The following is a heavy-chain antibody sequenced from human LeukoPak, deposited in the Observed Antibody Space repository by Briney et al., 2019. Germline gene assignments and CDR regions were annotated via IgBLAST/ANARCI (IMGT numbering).Heavy chain of an antibody. CDR1: GFTVSSNY. CDR2: IRSKPYGGTT. D-gene: IGHD2-15*01. J-gene: IGHJ4*02. V-gene: IGHV3-49*03. CDR3: TRGKGDQGWY. Sequence: GGSLRLSCAASGFTVSSNYMSWFRQAPGKGLEWVGFIRSKPYGGTTEYAASVKGRFTISRDDSKSIAYLQMNSLKTEDTAVYYCTRGKGDQGWYWGQGTLVTVSS.